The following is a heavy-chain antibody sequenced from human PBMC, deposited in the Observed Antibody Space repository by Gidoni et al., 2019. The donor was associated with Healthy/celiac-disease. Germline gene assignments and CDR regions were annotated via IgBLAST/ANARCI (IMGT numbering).Heavy chain of an antibody. J-gene: IGHJ4*02. D-gene: IGHD6-13*01. CDR2: INHSGST. CDR1: GGSFRGYY. CDR3: ARGGIAAAAPRYFDY. V-gene: IGHV4-34*01. Sequence: QVQLQQWVAGLLKPSETLSLTCAVSGGSFRGYYWSWIRQPPGKGLEWIGEINHSGSTNYNPSLKSRVTISVDTSKNQFSLKLSSVTAADTAVYYCARGGIAAAAPRYFDYWGQGTLVTVSS.